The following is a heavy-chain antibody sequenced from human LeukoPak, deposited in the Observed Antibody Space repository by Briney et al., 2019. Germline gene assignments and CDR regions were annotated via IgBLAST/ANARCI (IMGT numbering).Heavy chain of an antibody. CDR1: GGSFSGYY. V-gene: IGHV4-34*01. Sequence: PSETLSLTCAVYGGSFSGYYWSWIRQPPGKGLEWIGEINHSGSTNYNPSLKSRVTISVGTSKNQFSLKPSSVTAADTAVYYCARVGVGYYYYMDVWGKGTTVTVSS. CDR3: ARVGVGYYYYMDV. CDR2: INHSGST. D-gene: IGHD2-2*01. J-gene: IGHJ6*03.